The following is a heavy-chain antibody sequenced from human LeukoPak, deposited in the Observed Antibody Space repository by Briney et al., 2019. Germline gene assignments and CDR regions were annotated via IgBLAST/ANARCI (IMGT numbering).Heavy chain of an antibody. CDR2: IYYSGST. D-gene: IGHD3-22*01. Sequence: SETLSLTCTVSGGPISSYYWSWIRQPPGKGLEWIGYIYYSGSTNYNPSLKSQVTISVDTSKNQFSLKLSSVTAADTAVYYCARRVYYYDSSGYLDWFDPWGQGTLVTVSS. CDR1: GGPISSYY. J-gene: IGHJ5*02. CDR3: ARRVYYYDSSGYLDWFDP. V-gene: IGHV4-59*08.